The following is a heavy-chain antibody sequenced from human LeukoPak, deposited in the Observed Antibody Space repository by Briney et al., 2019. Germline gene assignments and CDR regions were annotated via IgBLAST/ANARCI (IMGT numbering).Heavy chain of an antibody. Sequence: GGSLRLSCAASGFTFDDYAMHWVRQAPGKGLEWVSGISWNSGNIGYADSVKGRFTISRDNAKNSLYLQMNRLRAEDTALYYCAKGRDGYNSRAFDYWGQGTLVTVSS. CDR2: ISWNSGNI. D-gene: IGHD5-12*01. CDR1: GFTFDDYA. CDR3: AKGRDGYNSRAFDY. J-gene: IGHJ4*02. V-gene: IGHV3-9*01.